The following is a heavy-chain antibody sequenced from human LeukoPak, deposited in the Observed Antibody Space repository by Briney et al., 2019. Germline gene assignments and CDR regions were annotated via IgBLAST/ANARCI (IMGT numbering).Heavy chain of an antibody. V-gene: IGHV3-23*01. CDR3: AKDHGVHPNAFDI. CDR2: ISGSGGST. CDR1: GFTFSSYA. Sequence: PGGSLRLSCAASGFTFSSYAMSWARQAPGKGLEWVSAISGSGGSTYYADSVKGRFTISRDNSKNTLYLQMNSLRAEDTAVYYCAKDHGVHPNAFDIWGQGTMVTVSS. D-gene: IGHD3-16*01. J-gene: IGHJ3*02.